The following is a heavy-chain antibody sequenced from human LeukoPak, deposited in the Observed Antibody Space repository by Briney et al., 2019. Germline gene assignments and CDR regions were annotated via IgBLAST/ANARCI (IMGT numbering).Heavy chain of an antibody. J-gene: IGHJ4*02. CDR2: IYWDDDK. Sequence: SGPTLVNPTQTLTLTCTFSGFSLSTSGVGVGWIRQPPGKALEWLVLIYWDDDKYYSPSLKSGLTITKDTSKNQVVLTMTNMDPVDTATYYCAHRFVHGDFDFWGQGTLVTVSS. CDR1: GFSLSTSGVG. CDR3: AHRFVHGDFDF. D-gene: IGHD4-17*01. V-gene: IGHV2-5*02.